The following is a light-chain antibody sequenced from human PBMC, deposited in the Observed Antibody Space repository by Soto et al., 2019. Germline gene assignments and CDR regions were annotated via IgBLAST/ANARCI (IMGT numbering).Light chain of an antibody. CDR2: KVT. CDR3: CSYAGNSEV. CDR1: SGDVGSYNL. Sequence: LTQPASVSGSPGQSITIPCTGTSGDVGSYNLVSWYQQHPGKAPKLLIYKVTERPSGVSNHIYGSKSGNTASQTISELQPDDEADYYCCSYAGNSEVFGTGTKVTVL. V-gene: IGLV2-23*02. J-gene: IGLJ1*01.